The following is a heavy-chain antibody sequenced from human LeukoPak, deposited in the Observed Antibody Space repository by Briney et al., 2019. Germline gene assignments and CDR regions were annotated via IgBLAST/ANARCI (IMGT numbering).Heavy chain of an antibody. V-gene: IGHV4-59*08. Sequence: PSETLSLTCTVSGGSISSYYWSWIRQPPGKGLEWIGYIYYSGSTNYNPSLKSRVTISVDTSKNQFSLKLSSVTAADTAVYYCARRGAVAAKRYYYYMDVWGKGTTVTISS. D-gene: IGHD6-19*01. CDR3: ARRGAVAAKRYYYYMDV. J-gene: IGHJ6*03. CDR2: IYYSGST. CDR1: GGSISSYY.